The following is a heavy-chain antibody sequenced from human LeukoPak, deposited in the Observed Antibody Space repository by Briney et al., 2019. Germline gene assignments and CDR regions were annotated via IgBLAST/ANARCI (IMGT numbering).Heavy chain of an antibody. CDR3: ARHGLEGCTGGRCFQSFHYYGMDV. J-gene: IGHJ6*02. CDR2: IFPADSDT. CDR1: GSTFIDYW. D-gene: IGHD2-8*02. Sequence: GESLKISCQASGSTFIDYWIGWVRQVPGKGLAWMGIIFPADSDTKYSPSFQGQVTISVDRSTSTAYLQWSSLKASDTAVYYCARHGLEGCTGGRCFQSFHYYGMDVWGQGTAVTVSS. V-gene: IGHV5-51*01.